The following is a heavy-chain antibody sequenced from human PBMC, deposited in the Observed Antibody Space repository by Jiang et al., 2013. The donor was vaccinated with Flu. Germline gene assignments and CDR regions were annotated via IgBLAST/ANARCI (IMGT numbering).Heavy chain of an antibody. D-gene: IGHD6-19*01. CDR3: ARRGRRGSGWYNPGDY. V-gene: IGHV5-51*01. Sequence: KISCKGSGYSFTSYWIGWVRQMPGKGLEWMGIIYPGDSDTRYSPSFQGQVTISADKSISTAYLQWSSLKASDTAMYYCARRGRRGSGWYNPGDYWGQGTLVTVSS. CDR1: GYSFTSYW. CDR2: IYPGDSDT. J-gene: IGHJ4*02.